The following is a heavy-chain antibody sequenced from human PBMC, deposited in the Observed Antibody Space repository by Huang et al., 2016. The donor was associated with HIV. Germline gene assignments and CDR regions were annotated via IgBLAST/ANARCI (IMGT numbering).Heavy chain of an antibody. Sequence: EVQLVESGGGLVQPGGSLRLSCAASGFTFTSYSVNGVRQAPGKGLEWSSYISSESVLHYADSVKGRFTISRDNAKNSLYLQMNSLRAEDTAVYYCARGTVYYDSSGRGAFDIWGQGTMVTVSS. CDR3: ARGTVYYDSSGRGAFDI. J-gene: IGHJ3*02. CDR2: ISSESVL. CDR1: GFTFTSYS. D-gene: IGHD3-22*01. V-gene: IGHV3-48*01.